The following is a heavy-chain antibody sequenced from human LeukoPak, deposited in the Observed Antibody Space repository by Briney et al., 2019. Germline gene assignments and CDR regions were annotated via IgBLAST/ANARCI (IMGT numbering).Heavy chain of an antibody. J-gene: IGHJ4*02. CDR1: GITFDYHA. CDR3: ARDGAHYYDSSGYLFDY. CDR2: IYSGGST. V-gene: IGHV3-53*01. Sequence: GGSLRLSCVVSGITFDYHALSWVRQAPGKGLEWVSVIYSGGSTYYADSVKGRFTISRDNSKNTLYLQMNSLRAEDTAVYYCARDGAHYYDSSGYLFDYWGQGTLVTVSS. D-gene: IGHD3-22*01.